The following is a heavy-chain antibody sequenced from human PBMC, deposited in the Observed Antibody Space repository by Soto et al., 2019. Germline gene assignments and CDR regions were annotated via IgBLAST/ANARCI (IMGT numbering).Heavy chain of an antibody. J-gene: IGHJ4*02. V-gene: IGHV4-4*02. D-gene: IGHD1-1*01. Sequence: QVELQESGPRLVKSSGTLSLTCEVSSGSISTGNWWSCVRQPPGKGLEWIGEIYYTVATNYNPSLKSRVTMRIDKPKDQFSLILSSATAADTAVYYCARVFSSGSGWMYYFDFWGQGILVSVSS. CDR1: SGSISTGNW. CDR3: ARVFSSGSGWMYYFDF. CDR2: IYYTVAT.